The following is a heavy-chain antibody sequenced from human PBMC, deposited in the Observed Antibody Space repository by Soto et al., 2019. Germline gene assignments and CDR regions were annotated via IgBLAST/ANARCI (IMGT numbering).Heavy chain of an antibody. V-gene: IGHV4-59*01. Sequence: SETLSLTCTVSGGSISSYYWSWIRQPPGKGLEWIGYIYYSGCTNYNPSLKSRVTISVDTSKNQFSLKLSSVTAADTAVYYCARMTTLYNWFDPWGQGTLVTVSS. CDR1: GGSISSYY. D-gene: IGHD3-16*01. J-gene: IGHJ5*02. CDR2: IYYSGCT. CDR3: ARMTTLYNWFDP.